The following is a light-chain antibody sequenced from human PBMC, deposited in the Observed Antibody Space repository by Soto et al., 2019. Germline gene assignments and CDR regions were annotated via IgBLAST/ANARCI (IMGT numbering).Light chain of an antibody. J-gene: IGKJ4*01. Sequence: DIVMTQSPDSLAVSLGERATINCKSSQSVSYSSNNKNYLAWYQQKPGQPPKLLIYWASTRESGVPDRFSGSGSGTDFTLTISSLQAEDVAVYYCQQFFNTPTFGGGTKVDIK. V-gene: IGKV4-1*01. CDR2: WAS. CDR3: QQFFNTPT. CDR1: QSVSYSSNNKNY.